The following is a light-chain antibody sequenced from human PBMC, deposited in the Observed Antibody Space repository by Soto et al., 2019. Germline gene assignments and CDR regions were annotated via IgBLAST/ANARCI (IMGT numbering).Light chain of an antibody. CDR3: QHLGT. J-gene: IGKJ2*01. CDR1: QSVSSSY. CDR2: GAS. Sequence: EIVLTQSPGTLSLSPGERATLSCRASQSVSSSYLAWNQQKPGQAPRLLIYGASSRATGIPDRFSGSGSGTDFTLTISRLEPEDFAVYYCQHLGTFGQGTKLEIK. V-gene: IGKV3-20*01.